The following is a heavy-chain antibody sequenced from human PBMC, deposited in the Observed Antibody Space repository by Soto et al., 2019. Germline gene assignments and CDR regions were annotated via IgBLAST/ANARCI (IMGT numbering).Heavy chain of an antibody. D-gene: IGHD2-15*01. CDR2: ISRSGDIT. V-gene: IGHV3-23*01. CDR3: AKGGFWVHYGMDV. Sequence: EVQLLESGGAFAQPGGSLRLSCAASGSTFSAFCMNWFRQAPGKGLEWVSAISRSGDITYYADSVKGRFTISRDNSKNTLYLEMNSLTGDDTAVYYCAKGGFWVHYGMDVWGQGTTVIVSS. J-gene: IGHJ6*02. CDR1: GSTFSAFC.